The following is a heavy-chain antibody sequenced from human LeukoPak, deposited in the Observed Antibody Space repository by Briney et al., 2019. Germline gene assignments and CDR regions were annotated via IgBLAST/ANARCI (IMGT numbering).Heavy chain of an antibody. CDR2: IYPGDSDT. J-gene: IGHJ4*02. V-gene: IGHV5-51*01. D-gene: IGHD2-15*01. CDR1: GYRFTSYW. Sequence: GESLKISCKGSGYRFTSYWIGWVRQMPGKGLEWMGIIYPGDSDTRYGPSFQGQVTISADKSISTACLQWSSLKASDTAMYYCAIRLLGYCSGGSCEYYFDYWGQGTLVTVSS. CDR3: AIRLLGYCSGGSCEYYFDY.